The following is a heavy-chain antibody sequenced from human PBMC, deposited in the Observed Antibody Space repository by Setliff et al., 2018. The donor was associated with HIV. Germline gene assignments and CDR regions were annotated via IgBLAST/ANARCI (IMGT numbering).Heavy chain of an antibody. Sequence: SETLSLTCAVYGGSFSDYYWSWIRQPAGKGLEWIGHVYARGNTNYNPSLKSRVTISVDTSKSQFSLKLSSVTAADTAVYYCARDRYGDYAYFDYWGQGTLVTVSS. V-gene: IGHV4-4*07. CDR2: VYARGNT. CDR3: ARDRYGDYAYFDY. D-gene: IGHD4-17*01. J-gene: IGHJ4*02. CDR1: GGSFSDYY.